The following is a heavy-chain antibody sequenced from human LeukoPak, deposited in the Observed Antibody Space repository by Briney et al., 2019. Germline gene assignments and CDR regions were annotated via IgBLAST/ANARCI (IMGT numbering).Heavy chain of an antibody. V-gene: IGHV3-11*01. J-gene: IGHJ5*02. CDR3: ARDHFYDSSGYYYTP. Sequence: PGGSLRLSCAASGFTFSDYYMSWIRQAPGKGLEWVSYISSSGSTIYYADSVKGRFTISRDNAKNSLYLQMNSLRAEDTAVYYCARDHFYDSSGYYYTPWGQGTLVTVSS. D-gene: IGHD3-22*01. CDR1: GFTFSDYY. CDR2: ISSSGSTI.